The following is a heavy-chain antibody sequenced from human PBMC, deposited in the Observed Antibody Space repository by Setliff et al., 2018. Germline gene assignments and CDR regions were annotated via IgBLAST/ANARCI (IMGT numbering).Heavy chain of an antibody. J-gene: IGHJ3*02. V-gene: IGHV4-59*11. CDR2: ISYSGIT. CDR3: ARDGGGYSGYAAEGAFDI. D-gene: IGHD5-12*01. CDR1: GASISSHY. Sequence: PLETLSLTCTVSGASISSHYWHWIRQPPGKGLEWIGFISYSGITTYNVSLKSRVSISVDTSKNQFSLKLSSVTAADTAVYYCARDGGGYSGYAAEGAFDIWGQGTMVTVSS.